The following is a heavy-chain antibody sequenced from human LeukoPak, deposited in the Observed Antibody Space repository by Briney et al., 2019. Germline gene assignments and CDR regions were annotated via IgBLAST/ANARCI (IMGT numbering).Heavy chain of an antibody. Sequence: SETLSLTCTVSSGSISSYYWSWIGQPAGKGLEGIGRIYTRGSTNYNPSLKSGVTMSVDTSKNQFSLKLSSVTAADTAVYYCARDETIYDILTGPRAFDIWGQGTMVTVPS. CDR1: SGSISSYY. D-gene: IGHD3-9*01. J-gene: IGHJ3*02. V-gene: IGHV4-4*07. CDR3: ARDETIYDILTGPRAFDI. CDR2: IYTRGST.